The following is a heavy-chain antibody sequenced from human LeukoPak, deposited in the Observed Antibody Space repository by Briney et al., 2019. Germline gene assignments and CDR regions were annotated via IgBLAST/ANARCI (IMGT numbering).Heavy chain of an antibody. CDR1: GYTFTGYY. D-gene: IGHD1-14*01. Sequence: ASVTVSCTASGYTFTGYYMHWVRQAPGQGLEWMGWINPNSGGTNYAQKFQGRVTMTRDTSISTAYMELSRLRSDDTAVYYCARYDEGTIGTLISNWGQGTLVTVSS. J-gene: IGHJ4*02. CDR2: INPNSGGT. V-gene: IGHV1-2*02. CDR3: ARYDEGTIGTLISN.